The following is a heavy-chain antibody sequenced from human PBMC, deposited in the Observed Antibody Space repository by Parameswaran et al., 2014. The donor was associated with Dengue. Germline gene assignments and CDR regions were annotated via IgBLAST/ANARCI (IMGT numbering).Heavy chain of an antibody. J-gene: IGHJ5*02. Sequence: VRQAPGKGLEWVSVIYSGGSTYYADSVKGRFTISRDNSKNTLYLQMNSLRAEDTAVYYCARTSTTAGIGPNWFDPWGQGTLVTVS. V-gene: IGHV3-53*01. CDR3: ARTSTTAGIGPNWFDP. CDR2: IYSGGST. D-gene: IGHD6-13*01.